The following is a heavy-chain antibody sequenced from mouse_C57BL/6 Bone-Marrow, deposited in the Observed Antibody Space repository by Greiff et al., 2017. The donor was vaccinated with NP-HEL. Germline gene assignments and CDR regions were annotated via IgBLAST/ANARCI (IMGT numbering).Heavy chain of an antibody. CDR1: GYTFTDHT. D-gene: IGHD2-3*01. J-gene: IGHJ2*01. CDR2: IYPGDGST. V-gene: IGHV1-78*01. CDR3: AGAGYYPYYMDY. Sequence: QVQLQQSDAELVKPGASVKISCKVSGYTFTDHTIHWMKQRPEQGLEWIGYIYPGDGSTKYTEKFKGKATLTADKSSNTAYMQLNSLTSEDAAVYFCAGAGYYPYYMDYWGQGTTLTVSS.